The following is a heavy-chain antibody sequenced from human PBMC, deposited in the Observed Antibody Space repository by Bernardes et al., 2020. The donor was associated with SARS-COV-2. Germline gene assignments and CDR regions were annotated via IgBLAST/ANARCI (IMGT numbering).Heavy chain of an antibody. Sequence: GGSLRLSCGASGFPFRDFGIHWVRQAPGKGLEWVAVVSSDGSQKNYGDSVKGRFTVSRANSKKTAFLQMNNLRVEDSAIYYCAKDRGSDWFFDLWGRGTLVSV. CDR3: AKDRGSDWFFDL. CDR1: GFPFRDFG. CDR2: VSSDGSQK. V-gene: IGHV3-30*18. J-gene: IGHJ2*01.